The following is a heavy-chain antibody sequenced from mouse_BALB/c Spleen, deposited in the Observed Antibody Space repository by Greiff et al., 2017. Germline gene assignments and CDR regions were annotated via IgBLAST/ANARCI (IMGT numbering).Heavy chain of an antibody. CDR3: ARESPHYYGSSPYAMDY. CDR1: GFSLTSYG. Sequence: QVQLQQSGPGLVAPSQSLSITCTVSGFSLTSYGVHWVRQPPGKGLEWLGVIWAGGSTNYNSALMSRLSISKDNSKSQVFLKMNSLQTDDTAMYYCARESPHYYGSSPYAMDYWGQGTSVTVSS. V-gene: IGHV2-9*02. D-gene: IGHD1-1*01. CDR2: IWAGGST. J-gene: IGHJ4*01.